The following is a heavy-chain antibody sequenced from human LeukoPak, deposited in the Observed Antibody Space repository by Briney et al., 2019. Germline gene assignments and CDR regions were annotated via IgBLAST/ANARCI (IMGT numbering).Heavy chain of an antibody. D-gene: IGHD2-21*01. Sequence: PGGSLRLSCAASGFTFSRHSVNWVRQAPGKGLEWVSSISSSSTYIYYADSVKGRFTISRDNAKNSLFLQMNSLRAEDTAVYYCARGPLDSFDIWGQGTMVTVSS. V-gene: IGHV3-21*01. J-gene: IGHJ3*02. CDR3: ARGPLDSFDI. CDR2: ISSSSTYI. CDR1: GFTFSRHS.